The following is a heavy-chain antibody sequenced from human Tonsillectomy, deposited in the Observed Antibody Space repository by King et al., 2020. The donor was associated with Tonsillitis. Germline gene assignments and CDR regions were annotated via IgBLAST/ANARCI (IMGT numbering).Heavy chain of an antibody. V-gene: IGHV3-30*04. D-gene: IGHD1-26*01. Sequence: VQLVESGGGVVQPGRSLRLSCAASGVTFSSDVMHSVRQALGKGVEWVAILSYDVRNKYYADSVKGRFTISRDNSKNMLYLQMNSLRAEDTAVYYCAREREPFGWEILRHYYYYGMDVWGQGTTVTVSS. CDR3: AREREPFGWEILRHYYYYGMDV. CDR1: GVTFSSDV. CDR2: LSYDVRNK. J-gene: IGHJ6*02.